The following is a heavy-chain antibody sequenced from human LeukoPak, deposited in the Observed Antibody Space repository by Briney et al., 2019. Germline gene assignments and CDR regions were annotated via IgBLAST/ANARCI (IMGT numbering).Heavy chain of an antibody. CDR1: GGSISSSNW. V-gene: IGHV4-4*02. J-gene: IGHJ5*02. CDR2: IYHSGST. Sequence: PSETLSLTCAVSGGSISSSNWWSWVRQPPGKGLEWIGEIYHSGSTNYNPSLKSRVTISVDKSKNQFSLKLSSVTAADTAVYYCARDRVDSSSWYQRSTDWFDPWGQGTLVTVSS. D-gene: IGHD6-13*01. CDR3: ARDRVDSSSWYQRSTDWFDP.